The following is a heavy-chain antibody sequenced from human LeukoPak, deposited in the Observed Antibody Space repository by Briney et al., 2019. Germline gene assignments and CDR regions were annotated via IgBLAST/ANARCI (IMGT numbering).Heavy chain of an antibody. V-gene: IGHV3-74*01. CDR3: ARDNGYSGFDY. D-gene: IGHD5-24*01. CDR1: GFTFSSYW. CDR2: INSDGSST. J-gene: IGHJ4*02. Sequence: PGGSLRISCAASGFTFSSYWMHWVRQAPGKGLVWVSRINSDGSSTSYADSVKGRFTISRDNAKNTLYLQMNSLRAEDTAVYYCARDNGYSGFDYWGQGTLVTVSS.